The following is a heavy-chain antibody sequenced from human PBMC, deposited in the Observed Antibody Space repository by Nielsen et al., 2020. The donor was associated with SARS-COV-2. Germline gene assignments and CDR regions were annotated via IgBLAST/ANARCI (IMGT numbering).Heavy chain of an antibody. CDR3: ARDIHYGDADSSWFDP. Sequence: GESLKISCAASGFTFSSYGMHWVRQAPGKGLEWVAVIWYDGSNKYYADSVKGRFTISRDNSKHTLYLQMNSLRAEDTAVYYCARDIHYGDADSSWFDPWGQGTLVTVSS. CDR1: GFTFSSYG. V-gene: IGHV3-33*01. D-gene: IGHD4-17*01. J-gene: IGHJ5*02. CDR2: IWYDGSNK.